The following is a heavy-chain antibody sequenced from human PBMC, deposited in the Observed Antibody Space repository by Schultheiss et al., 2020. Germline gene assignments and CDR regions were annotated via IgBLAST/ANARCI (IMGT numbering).Heavy chain of an antibody. CDR2: ISSNGGST. CDR3: ARGEAYPDY. D-gene: IGHD2-21*01. Sequence: GESLKISCAASGFTFSSYAMHWVRQAPGKGLEYVSAISSNGGSTYYADSVKGRFTISRDNSRNTLYLQMNSLRAEDTAVYYCARGEAYPDYWGQGTLVTVSS. V-gene: IGHV3-64*04. CDR1: GFTFSSYA. J-gene: IGHJ4*02.